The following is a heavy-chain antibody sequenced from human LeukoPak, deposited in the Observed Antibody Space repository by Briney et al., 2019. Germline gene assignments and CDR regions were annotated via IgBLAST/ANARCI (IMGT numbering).Heavy chain of an antibody. D-gene: IGHD3-22*01. CDR3: ARGTSIIVVASFDY. CDR2: ISPSGST. Sequence: SETLSLTCTVSGYSISSGHYWGWIRQPPGKGLAWIGSISPSGSTYYNPSLKSRVIISVDTSKKQFSLKLNSVTAADTAVYYCARGTSIIVVASFDYWGQGTLVTVSS. CDR1: GYSISSGHY. V-gene: IGHV4-38-2*02. J-gene: IGHJ4*02.